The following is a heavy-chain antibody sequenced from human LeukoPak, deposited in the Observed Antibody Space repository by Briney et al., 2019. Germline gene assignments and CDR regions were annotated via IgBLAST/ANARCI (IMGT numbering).Heavy chain of an antibody. CDR3: ARGHTATDFDY. V-gene: IGHV1-8*01. CDR2: INPNSGNT. CDR1: GYTFTSYD. J-gene: IGHJ4*02. Sequence: ASVKASCKASGYTFTSYDINWVRQATGQGLEWMGWINPNSGNTGYAQKFQGRVTMTRNTSISTAYMELSSLRSEDTAVYYCARGHTATDFDYWGQGTLVTVSS. D-gene: IGHD5-18*01.